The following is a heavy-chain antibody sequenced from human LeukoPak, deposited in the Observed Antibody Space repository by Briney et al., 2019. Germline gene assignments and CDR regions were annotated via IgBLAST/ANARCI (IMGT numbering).Heavy chain of an antibody. Sequence: GGSLRLSCAASGFTFSDHSMDWVRQAPGKGLEWVGRTRDKADSYTTEYAASVKGRFAISRDDSKNSLYLQMNSLKTEDTAVYYCARRYNSGHDYWGQGTLVTVSS. V-gene: IGHV3-72*01. CDR3: ARRYNSGHDY. D-gene: IGHD6-19*01. CDR1: GFTFSDHS. J-gene: IGHJ4*02. CDR2: TRDKADSYTT.